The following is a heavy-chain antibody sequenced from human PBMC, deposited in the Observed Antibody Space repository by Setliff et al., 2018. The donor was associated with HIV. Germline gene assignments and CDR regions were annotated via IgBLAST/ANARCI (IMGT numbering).Heavy chain of an antibody. J-gene: IGHJ4*03. Sequence: GGSLRLSCAASGFTFSSYSMNWVRQAPGKGLEWVSSISSGSSYIYYAESVKGRFTISRDNAKNSLYLQMNSLRAEDTAVYYCARQRGYDLDYFDYWGQGTTVTVSS. V-gene: IGHV3-21*01. D-gene: IGHD5-12*01. CDR1: GFTFSSYS. CDR3: ARQRGYDLDYFDY. CDR2: ISSGSSYI.